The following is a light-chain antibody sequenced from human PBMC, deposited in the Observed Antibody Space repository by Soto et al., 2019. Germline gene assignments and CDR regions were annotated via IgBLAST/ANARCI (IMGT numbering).Light chain of an antibody. CDR2: GAS. Sequence: IVMTQSPATLSVSPGESATLSCRASQSVSSNLAWYQQKPGQAPRLLIYGASNRATGIPARFSGSGSGTEFTLTISSLRSEDFEVYFCQQYHDWPRTFGQGTKVEI. J-gene: IGKJ1*01. V-gene: IGKV3-15*01. CDR1: QSVSSN. CDR3: QQYHDWPRT.